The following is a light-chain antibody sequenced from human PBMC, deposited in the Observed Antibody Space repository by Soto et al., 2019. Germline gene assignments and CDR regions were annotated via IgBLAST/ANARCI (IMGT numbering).Light chain of an antibody. V-gene: IGKV3-15*01. CDR1: QSISSL. CDR3: QQYHDWPIT. CDR2: RAS. J-gene: IGKJ5*01. Sequence: VVAQSPATLSRWPEVRSRRSSRAGQSISSLLAWYQQKPGQAPRLLIYRASTRATGISGRFSGSGSGTEFTLTITSLQSEDFAVYYCQQYHDWPITFGQGTRLEIK.